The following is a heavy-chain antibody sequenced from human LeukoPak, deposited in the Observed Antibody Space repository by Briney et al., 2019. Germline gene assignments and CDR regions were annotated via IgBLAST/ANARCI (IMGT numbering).Heavy chain of an antibody. CDR3: EKDLNDYGDYDERILP. J-gene: IGHJ5*02. V-gene: IGHV3-30*02. Sequence: GSLRLSCTTSGFTFGDYAMSWVRQAPGKGLEWVAFIRYDGSNKYYADSVKGRFTISRDNSKNTLYLQMNSLRAEDTAVYYCEKDLNDYGDYDERILPWGHGTLVTVSS. CDR2: IRYDGSNK. CDR1: GFTFGDYA. D-gene: IGHD4-17*01.